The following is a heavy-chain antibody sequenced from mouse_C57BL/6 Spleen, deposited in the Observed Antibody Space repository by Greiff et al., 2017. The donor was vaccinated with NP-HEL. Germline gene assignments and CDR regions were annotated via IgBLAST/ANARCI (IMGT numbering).Heavy chain of an antibody. CDR1: GFTFSDYG. V-gene: IGHV5-17*01. J-gene: IGHJ3*01. Sequence: EVMLVESGGGLVKPGGSLKLSCAASGFTFSDYGMHWVRQAPEKGLEWVAYISSGSSTIYYADTVKGRFTISRDNAKNPLFLQMTSLRSEDTAMYYCARPYYYGSSYFAYWGQGTLVTVSA. CDR3: ARPYYYGSSYFAY. D-gene: IGHD1-1*01. CDR2: ISSGSSTI.